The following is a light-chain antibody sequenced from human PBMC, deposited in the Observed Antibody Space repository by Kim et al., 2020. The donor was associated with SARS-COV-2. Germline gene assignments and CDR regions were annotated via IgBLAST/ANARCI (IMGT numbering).Light chain of an antibody. J-gene: IGLJ2*01. Sequence: VTISCTGSASNIGAGVNVHWYQCLPRPAPNLLLSDDNNRPSRLPDRFSASKSATSATLAISVLQAEDEADYYCQSFDSSRSGFVIFGGGTQLTVL. CDR2: DDN. CDR3: QSFDSSRSGFVI. V-gene: IGLV1-40*01. CDR1: ASNIGAGVN.